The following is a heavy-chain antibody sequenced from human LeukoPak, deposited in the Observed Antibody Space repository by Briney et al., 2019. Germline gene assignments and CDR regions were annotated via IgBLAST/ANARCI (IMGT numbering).Heavy chain of an antibody. D-gene: IGHD3-22*01. CDR3: ARSNYHGSRGIIDH. V-gene: IGHV4-39*01. J-gene: IGHJ4*02. CDR1: GASISSSSYY. CDR2: IHYSDSSN. Sequence: SETLSLTCTVSGASISSSSYYWGWIRQPPGKGLEWIGSIHYSDSSNYNPSYNPSLKSRVTISVDTSKNQFSLKLSSVTAADTAVYYCARSNYHGSRGIIDHWGQGALVTVSS.